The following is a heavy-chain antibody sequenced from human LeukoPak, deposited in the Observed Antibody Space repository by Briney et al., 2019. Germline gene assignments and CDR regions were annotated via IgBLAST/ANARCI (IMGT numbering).Heavy chain of an antibody. V-gene: IGHV4-61*02. CDR1: GGSISSGSYY. D-gene: IGHD5-18*01. CDR2: IYTSGST. CDR3: ARATGGYSYGSHYMDV. J-gene: IGHJ6*03. Sequence: SQTLSLTCTVSGGSISSGSYYWSWIRQPAGKGLEWIGRIYTSGSTNYNPSLKSRVTMSVDTSKNQFSLKLSSVTAADTAVYYCARATGGYSYGSHYMDVWGKGTTVTISS.